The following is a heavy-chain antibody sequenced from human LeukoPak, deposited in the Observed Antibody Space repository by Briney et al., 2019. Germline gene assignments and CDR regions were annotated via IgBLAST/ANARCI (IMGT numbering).Heavy chain of an antibody. Sequence: GGSLRLSCAASGFTFSSYGMHWVRQAPGKGLEWVAVISYDGSNKYYADSVKGRFTISRDNSKNTLYLQMNSLRAEDTAVYYCAKAPRNYYDSSGYYYLWGQGTLVTVSS. J-gene: IGHJ5*02. D-gene: IGHD3-22*01. CDR2: ISYDGSNK. CDR3: AKAPRNYYDSSGYYYL. V-gene: IGHV3-30*18. CDR1: GFTFSSYG.